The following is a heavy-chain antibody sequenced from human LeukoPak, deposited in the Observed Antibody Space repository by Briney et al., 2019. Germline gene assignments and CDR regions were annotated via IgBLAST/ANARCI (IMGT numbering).Heavy chain of an antibody. CDR1: GFTFSSYA. J-gene: IGHJ4*02. V-gene: IGHV3-23*01. CDR3: AKAPVGYCSGDICYSLDY. D-gene: IGHD2-15*01. Sequence: PGGSLRLSCAASGFTFSSYAMSWVRQAPGKGLGWVSAISGSGASTYHADSVKGRFTISRDNSKNTLYLQMNSLRSEDTAVYYCAKAPVGYCSGDICYSLDYWGQGTLVTVSS. CDR2: ISGSGAST.